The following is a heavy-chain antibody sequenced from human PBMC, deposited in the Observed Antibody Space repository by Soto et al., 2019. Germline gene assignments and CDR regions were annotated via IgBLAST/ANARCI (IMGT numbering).Heavy chain of an antibody. Sequence: RLSCAATVFTFSVYAMTCVRQAPVKGLEWVSAVTANGGSTYSADSVKGRFTISRDNSKNTLFLQMNSLRAEDTAVYYCASLGVGDWANYYYYYGMDVWGQGTTVTVSS. D-gene: IGHD2-21*02. J-gene: IGHJ6*02. CDR2: VTANGGST. V-gene: IGHV3-23*01. CDR1: VFTFSVYA. CDR3: ASLGVGDWANYYYYYGMDV.